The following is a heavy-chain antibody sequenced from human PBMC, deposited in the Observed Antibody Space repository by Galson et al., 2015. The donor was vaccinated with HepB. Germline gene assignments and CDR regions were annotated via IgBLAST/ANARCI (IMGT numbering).Heavy chain of an antibody. CDR2: INAGNGNT. CDR3: AREHDIWTAYSWDY. Sequence: SVKVSCKASGYTFTSYSLQWVRQAPGQRLEWMGWINAGNGNTKYSQNFQGRVTITRDTSASTVYMELTSLRSEDTAVYYCAREHDIWTAYSWDYWGQGTLVTVSS. CDR1: GYTFTSYS. D-gene: IGHD3-9*01. J-gene: IGHJ4*02. V-gene: IGHV1-3*01.